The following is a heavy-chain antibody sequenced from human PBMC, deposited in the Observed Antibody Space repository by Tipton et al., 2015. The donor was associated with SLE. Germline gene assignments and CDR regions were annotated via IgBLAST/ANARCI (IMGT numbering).Heavy chain of an antibody. CDR3: ARDIWVTQGRWFDP. D-gene: IGHD4-23*01. J-gene: IGHJ5*02. CDR2: INHSGSA. V-gene: IGHV4-34*01. Sequence: TLSLTCAVYGGSFSGYYWSWIRQPPGKGLEWIGEINHSGSANYNPSLKSRVTISVDTSKNQFSLKLSSVTAADTAVYYCARDIWVTQGRWFDPWGQGTLVTVSS. CDR1: GGSFSGYY.